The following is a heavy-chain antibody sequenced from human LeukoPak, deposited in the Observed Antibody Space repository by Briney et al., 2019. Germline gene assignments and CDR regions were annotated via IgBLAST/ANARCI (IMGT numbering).Heavy chain of an antibody. CDR1: GGSFRGYY. Sequence: PSETLSHTCAVYGGSFRGYYWSWIRQPPGTGLEWIGEINHSGSTNYNPSLKSRVTISVDTSKNQFSLKLSSVTAADTAVYYCARAVDILDAFDIWGQGTMVTVSS. V-gene: IGHV4-34*01. J-gene: IGHJ3*02. CDR3: ARAVDILDAFDI. CDR2: INHSGST. D-gene: IGHD5-12*01.